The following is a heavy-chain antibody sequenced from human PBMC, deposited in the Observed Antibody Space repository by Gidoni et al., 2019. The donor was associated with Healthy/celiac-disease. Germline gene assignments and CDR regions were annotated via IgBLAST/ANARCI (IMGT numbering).Heavy chain of an antibody. V-gene: IGHV4-61*02. CDR3: ARHDILTGCFDY. J-gene: IGHJ4*02. CDR1: GGSISSGSYY. Sequence: QVQLQESGPGLVKPSQTLSLTCTVSGGSISSGSYYWSWIRQPAGKGLEWIGRIYTSGSTNYNPSLKSRVTISVDTSKNQFSLKLSSVTAADTAVYYCARHDILTGCFDYWGQGTLVTVSS. CDR2: IYTSGST. D-gene: IGHD3-9*01.